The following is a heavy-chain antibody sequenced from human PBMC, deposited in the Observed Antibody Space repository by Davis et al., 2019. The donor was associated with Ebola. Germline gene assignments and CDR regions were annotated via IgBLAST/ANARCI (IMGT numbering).Heavy chain of an antibody. J-gene: IGHJ4*02. CDR1: GGSISPYY. Sequence: MPSETLSPTCTVSGGSISPYYWSWIRQPPGKGLEWIGYIYYSGSTKYNLSLKGRVAISVDTSKNQFSLKLSSVTAADTAVYYCARSYSAAPFDYWGQGTLVTVSS. D-gene: IGHD5-12*01. CDR2: IYYSGST. V-gene: IGHV4-59*08. CDR3: ARSYSAAPFDY.